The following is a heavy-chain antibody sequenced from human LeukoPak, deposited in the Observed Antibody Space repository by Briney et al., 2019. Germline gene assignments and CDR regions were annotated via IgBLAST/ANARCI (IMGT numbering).Heavy chain of an antibody. CDR3: TKRVKYGGTWDHFAD. J-gene: IGHJ4*02. Sequence: GGSLRLSCAASGFTLDSYRMSWVRQAPGKGLEWVSTVNADGGNTYYADSVKGRFTISRDNSKSTLILQMNSLRVEDTALYYCTKRVKYGGTWDHFADWGQGTLVTVSS. V-gene: IGHV3-23*01. CDR1: GFTLDSYR. CDR2: VNADGGNT. D-gene: IGHD1-26*01.